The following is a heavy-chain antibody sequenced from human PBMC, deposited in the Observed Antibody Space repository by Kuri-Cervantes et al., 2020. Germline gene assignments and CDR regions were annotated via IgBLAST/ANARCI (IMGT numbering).Heavy chain of an antibody. D-gene: IGHD6-19*01. CDR1: GFSFSSYT. Sequence: GGSLRLSCAASGFSFSSYTMNWVRQAPGKGPEWVSVIYSGGSTDYADSVKGRFTISRDNSKNTLYVQMNSLRAEDTAVYYCARVAVAGTWDYWGQGTLVTVSS. CDR3: ARVAVAGTWDY. V-gene: IGHV3-53*01. CDR2: IYSGGST. J-gene: IGHJ4*02.